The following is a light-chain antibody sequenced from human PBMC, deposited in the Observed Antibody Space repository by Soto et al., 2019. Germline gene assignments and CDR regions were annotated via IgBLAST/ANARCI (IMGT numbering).Light chain of an antibody. Sequence: QSVLTQPPSASGSAGQAVTTSCPGTSSDVGGYNYVSWYQQYPGRAPKLMIYEVTKRPSGVPDRFSGSKSGNTASLTVSGLQAEDEADYYCSSYAASNDFYFVFGGGTKVTVL. J-gene: IGLJ3*02. CDR3: SSYAASNDFYFV. CDR1: SSDVGGYNY. CDR2: EVT. V-gene: IGLV2-8*01.